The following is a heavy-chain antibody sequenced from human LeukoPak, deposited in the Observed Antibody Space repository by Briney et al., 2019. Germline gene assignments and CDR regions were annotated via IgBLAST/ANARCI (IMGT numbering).Heavy chain of an antibody. CDR1: GFTFSSYA. J-gene: IGHJ5*02. Sequence: PGGSLRLSCAASGFTFSSYAMSWVRQAPGKGLEWVSAISGSGGSTYYADSVKDRFTISRDNSKNTLYLQMNSLRAEDTAVYYCAKQNSSGWYNWFDPWGQGTLVTVSS. V-gene: IGHV3-23*01. D-gene: IGHD6-19*01. CDR3: AKQNSSGWYNWFDP. CDR2: ISGSGGST.